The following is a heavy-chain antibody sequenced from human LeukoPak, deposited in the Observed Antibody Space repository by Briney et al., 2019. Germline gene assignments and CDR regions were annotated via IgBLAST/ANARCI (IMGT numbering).Heavy chain of an antibody. CDR1: GFTFSSYS. CDR2: INNSSNSI. Sequence: GGSLRLSCVASGFTFSSYSMNWVRQAPGKGLEWVSYINNSSNSIYNADSVKGRFTISRDNAKNSVYLQMNSLRAEDTAVYYCAKDAEGSGSQPDYWGQGTLVTVSS. J-gene: IGHJ4*02. V-gene: IGHV3-48*01. D-gene: IGHD3-10*01. CDR3: AKDAEGSGSQPDY.